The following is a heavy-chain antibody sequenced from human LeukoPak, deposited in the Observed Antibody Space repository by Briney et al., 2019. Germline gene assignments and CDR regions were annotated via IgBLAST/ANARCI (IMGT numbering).Heavy chain of an antibody. CDR1: GFTFSDYY. Sequence: GGSLRLSCAASGFTFSDYYMSWIRQAPGKGLEWVSYISSSSSTIYYADSVKGRFTISRDNAKNSLYLQMNSLRDEDTAVYYCARDLQLAVAGTGDYWGQGTLVTVSS. J-gene: IGHJ4*02. V-gene: IGHV3-11*04. D-gene: IGHD6-19*01. CDR3: ARDLQLAVAGTGDY. CDR2: ISSSSSTI.